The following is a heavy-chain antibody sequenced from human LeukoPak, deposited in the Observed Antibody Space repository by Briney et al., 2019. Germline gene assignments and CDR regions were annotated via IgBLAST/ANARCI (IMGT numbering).Heavy chain of an antibody. V-gene: IGHV4-4*02. D-gene: IGHD5-12*01. CDR3: AVKGAVSGSFHY. J-gene: IGHJ4*02. CDR1: GGSISSSNW. Sequence: SETLSLTCAVSGGSISSSNWWSWVRQSPGKGLEWIGEIYHSGTTNYNPSLKSRVTISVDKSKNQFSLKLSSVTAADTAVYYCAVKGAVSGSFHYWGQGTLVTVSS. CDR2: IYHSGTT.